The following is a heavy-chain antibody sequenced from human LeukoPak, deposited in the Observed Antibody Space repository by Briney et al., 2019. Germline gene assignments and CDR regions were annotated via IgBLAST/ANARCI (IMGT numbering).Heavy chain of an antibody. D-gene: IGHD6-13*01. CDR3: VVYKYILSWSAFDF. Sequence: GGSLTLSCAISGVTSTTAWMNWVRQAPGKGLEWVADIRQDGSDKYYVDSVKGRFIISRDNAKKSVSLHMNNLRVEDTAVYYCVVYKYILSWSAFDFWGRGTMVTVSS. V-gene: IGHV3-7*01. CDR1: GVTSTTAW. CDR2: IRQDGSDK. J-gene: IGHJ3*01.